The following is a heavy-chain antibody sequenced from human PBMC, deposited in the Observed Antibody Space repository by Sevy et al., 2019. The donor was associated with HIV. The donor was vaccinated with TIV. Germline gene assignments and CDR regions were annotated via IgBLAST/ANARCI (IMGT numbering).Heavy chain of an antibody. Sequence: GGSLRLSCAASGFTVSSNYMSWVRQAPGKGLEWVSVIYSGGSTYYADSVKGRFTISRDDSKNTLYLQMNSLRAEDTAVYYCARAAGGSYPSPWFDYWGQGTLVTVSS. V-gene: IGHV3-53*01. CDR3: ARAAGGSYPSPWFDY. D-gene: IGHD1-26*01. J-gene: IGHJ4*02. CDR1: GFTVSSNY. CDR2: IYSGGST.